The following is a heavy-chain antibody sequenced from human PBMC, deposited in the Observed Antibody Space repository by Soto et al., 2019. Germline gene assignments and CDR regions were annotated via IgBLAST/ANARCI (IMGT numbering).Heavy chain of an antibody. D-gene: IGHD5-12*01. J-gene: IGHJ4*02. CDR3: AKDGDLYSGYSDQ. CDR2: LTSGGGT. V-gene: IGHV3-23*01. Sequence: EVQLLESGGGLVQPGGSLRLSCEASGFILNSYGMSWVRQAPGKGLEWVSTLTSGGGTHYADSVKGRFTISRENSKNTLYLQMNSLRAEDTAVYYCAKDGDLYSGYSDQWGQGTLVTGSS. CDR1: GFILNSYG.